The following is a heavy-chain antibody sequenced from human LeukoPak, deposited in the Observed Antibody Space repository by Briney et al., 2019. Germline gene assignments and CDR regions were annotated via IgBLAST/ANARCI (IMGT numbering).Heavy chain of an antibody. J-gene: IGHJ4*02. D-gene: IGHD4-17*01. V-gene: IGHV3-30*18. CDR1: GFTFSNYG. CDR3: AKDRRLDYGDGQYDY. CDR2: ISYDGSNK. Sequence: GGSLRLSCTASGFTFSNYGMHWVRQAPGKGLEWVAVISYDGSNKYYADSVKGRFTISRDNSKNTLYLQMNSLRAEDTAVYYCAKDRRLDYGDGQYDYWGQGTLVTVSS.